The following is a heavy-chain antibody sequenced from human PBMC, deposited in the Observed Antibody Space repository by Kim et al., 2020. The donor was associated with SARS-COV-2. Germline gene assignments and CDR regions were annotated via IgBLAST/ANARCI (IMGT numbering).Heavy chain of an antibody. J-gene: IGHJ4*02. D-gene: IGHD2-15*01. V-gene: IGHV1-3*01. CDR2: IDCGNGNT. CDR1: GHNFNRDS. CDR3: LGGYYFDY. Sequence: ASVKVSCKTSGHNFNRDSIHWVRQAPGQRLEWMGGIDCGNGNTIYSQKFQGRVTFTTDTSASTAYMELSSLRSEDSAVYYCLGGYYFDYWGQGTLVTVSS.